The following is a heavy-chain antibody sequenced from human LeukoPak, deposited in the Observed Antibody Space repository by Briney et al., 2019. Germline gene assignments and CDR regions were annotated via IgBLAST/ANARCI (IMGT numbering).Heavy chain of an antibody. Sequence: GGSLRLSCEASGFTFNTYSMNWARQAPGKGLEWVSSIDSSGGYMFYADSVKGRFIISRDNAKDSLYLQMNSLRVEDTAVYYCARDPGSYYYDSSGYFDYWGQGTLVTVSS. CDR2: IDSSGGYM. V-gene: IGHV3-21*06. CDR3: ARDPGSYYYDSSGYFDY. CDR1: GFTFNTYS. J-gene: IGHJ4*02. D-gene: IGHD3-22*01.